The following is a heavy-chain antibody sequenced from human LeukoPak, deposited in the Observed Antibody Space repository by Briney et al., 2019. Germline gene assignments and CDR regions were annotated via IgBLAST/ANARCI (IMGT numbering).Heavy chain of an antibody. CDR1: GGSISSYY. CDR3: ARGGSAALTWYFDY. V-gene: IGHV4-59*01. J-gene: IGHJ4*02. Sequence: SETLSLTCTVSGGSISSYYWSWIRQPPGKGLEWIGYIYYGGSTNYNPSLKSRVTISVDTSKNQFSLKLSSVTAADTAVYYCARGGSAALTWYFDYWGQGNLVTVSS. D-gene: IGHD6-13*01. CDR2: IYYGGST.